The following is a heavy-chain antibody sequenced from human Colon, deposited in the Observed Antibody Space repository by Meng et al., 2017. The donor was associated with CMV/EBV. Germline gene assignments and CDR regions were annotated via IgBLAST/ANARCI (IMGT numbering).Heavy chain of an antibody. V-gene: IGHV4-31*02. Sequence: VSGGSITGAYYLSWIRQYPGRGLEWIGYIYHSGSTYYNPSLRGRLTISVDTSKNQFSLMLNSVTAADTALYYCARHTNDYSEYYFDYWGPGTLVTVSS. D-gene: IGHD4-11*01. CDR3: ARHTNDYSEYYFDY. CDR2: IYHSGST. CDR1: GGSITGAYY. J-gene: IGHJ4*02.